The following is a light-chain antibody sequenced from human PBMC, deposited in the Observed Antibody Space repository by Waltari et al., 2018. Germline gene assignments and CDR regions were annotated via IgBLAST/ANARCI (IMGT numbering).Light chain of an antibody. CDR2: WAS. CDR3: QQYYSTPRT. V-gene: IGKV4-1*01. J-gene: IGKJ1*01. Sequence: DIVMTQSPDSLAVSLGERATINCKSSQSVLYSSNNKNYLAWYQQKPGQPPKMLIYWASTREPAVPDRFSGSGSGTDFTLTISSLQAEDVAVYYCQQYYSTPRTFGQGTKVEIK. CDR1: QSVLYSSNNKNY.